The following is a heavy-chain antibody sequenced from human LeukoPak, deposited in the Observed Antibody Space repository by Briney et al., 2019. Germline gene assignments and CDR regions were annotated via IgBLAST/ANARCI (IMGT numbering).Heavy chain of an antibody. CDR2: IYYSGST. J-gene: IGHJ3*02. Sequence: SETLSLTCTVSGGSISSSSYYWGWIRQPPGKGLEWIGSIYYSGSTYYNPSLKSRVTISVGTSKNQFSLKLSSVTAADTAVYYCAIPNYYDSSGYHFDIWGQGTMVTVSS. V-gene: IGHV4-39*07. CDR1: GGSISSSSYY. D-gene: IGHD3-22*01. CDR3: AIPNYYDSSGYHFDI.